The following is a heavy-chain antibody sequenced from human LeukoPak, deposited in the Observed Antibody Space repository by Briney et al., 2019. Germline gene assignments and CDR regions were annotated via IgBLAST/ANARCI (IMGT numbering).Heavy chain of an antibody. Sequence: ASVKVSCKASGYTFTSYGISWVRQAPGQGLEWMGWISAYNGNTNYAQKLQGRVTMTTDTSTSAAYMELRSLRSDDTAVYYCARRLGYCSGGSCYSLYGIDVWGQGTTVTVSS. J-gene: IGHJ6*02. CDR2: ISAYNGNT. V-gene: IGHV1-18*01. D-gene: IGHD2-15*01. CDR1: GYTFTSYG. CDR3: ARRLGYCSGGSCYSLYGIDV.